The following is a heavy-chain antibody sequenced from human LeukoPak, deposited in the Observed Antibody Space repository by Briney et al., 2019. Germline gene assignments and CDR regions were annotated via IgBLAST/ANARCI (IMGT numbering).Heavy chain of an antibody. D-gene: IGHD1-26*01. CDR3: ATRGTYYLPHDY. V-gene: IGHV3-23*01. Sequence: GGSLRLSCAASGFTFSSDSMSGVRQAPGKGLEWVSAISGSVGSTYYADSVKGRFTISRDNSKNTLSLQMNSLRAEDTAVYYCATRGTYYLPHDYWGQGTLVTVST. CDR1: GFTFSSDS. J-gene: IGHJ4*02. CDR2: ISGSVGST.